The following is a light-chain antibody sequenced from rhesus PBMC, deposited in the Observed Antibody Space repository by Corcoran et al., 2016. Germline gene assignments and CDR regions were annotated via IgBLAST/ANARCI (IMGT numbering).Light chain of an antibody. CDR3: LLYQSGAYI. CDR2: NTN. V-gene: IGLV7-76*01. CDR1: IGAVTSGNY. J-gene: IGLJ1*01. Sequence: QAVVTQEPSMTVSPGGTGTLTCDSSIGAVTSGNYPNWFQQKPGQVPRGLIYNTNRKQSWTPARFSGSLAGGKAALTLSGAQPEDEAEYYCLLYQSGAYIFGPGTRLTVL.